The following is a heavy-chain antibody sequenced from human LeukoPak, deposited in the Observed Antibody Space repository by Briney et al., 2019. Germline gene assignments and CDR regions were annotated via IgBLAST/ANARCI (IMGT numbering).Heavy chain of an antibody. CDR1: GYSFTGYY. D-gene: IGHD3/OR15-3a*01. CDR2: VNPNTGGA. CDR3: ARALFGPGDSSGSFDP. Sequence: ASVKVSCKGSGYSFTGYYLHWVRQAPGQGLEWMGCVNPNTGGAYSAQNVQGRVTMTSDTSATTLYMEVRMLTPDDAAVYYCARALFGPGDSSGSFDPWGQGTLVTVSS. V-gene: IGHV1-2*02. J-gene: IGHJ5*02.